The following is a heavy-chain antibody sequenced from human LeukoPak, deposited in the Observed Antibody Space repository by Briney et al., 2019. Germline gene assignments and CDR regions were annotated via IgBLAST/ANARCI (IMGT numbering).Heavy chain of an antibody. J-gene: IGHJ4*02. CDR2: ISHDGSEK. D-gene: IGHD3-10*01. CDR1: GFTFVNYA. CDR3: ARWWGSGNYFSVDY. Sequence: GGSLRLSCAASGFTFVNYAIHWVRQAPGKGLEWVALISHDGSEKYYADSAKGRFTISRDNSKNTVNLQMNSLGAEDTAVYYCARWWGSGNYFSVDYWGQGTLVTVSS. V-gene: IGHV3-30-3*01.